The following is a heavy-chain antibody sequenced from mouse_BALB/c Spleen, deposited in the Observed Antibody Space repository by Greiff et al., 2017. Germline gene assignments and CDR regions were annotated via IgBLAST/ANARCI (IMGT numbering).Heavy chain of an antibody. J-gene: IGHJ2*01. D-gene: IGHD4-1*01. Sequence: QVQLQQSGAELMKPGASVKISCKATGYTFSSYWIEWVKQRPGHGLEWIGEINPSNGGTNFNEKFKSKATLTVDKSSSTAYMQLSSLTSEDSAVYYCTTGTLFDYWGQGTTLTVSS. V-gene: IGHV1S16*01. CDR1: GYTFSSYW. CDR3: TTGTLFDY. CDR2: INPSNGGT.